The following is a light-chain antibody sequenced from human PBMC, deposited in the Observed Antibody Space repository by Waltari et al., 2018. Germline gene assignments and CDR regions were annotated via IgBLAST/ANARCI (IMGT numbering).Light chain of an antibody. Sequence: DIVMTQSPDSLDVSLGERATINCKSSQSVLYSSNNDRNYLAWYQQKPGQPPKLLFYWASTRESGVPDRFRGSGSETDFTLTISSLQAEDVAVYFCQQYYSTPLTFGGGTKVEIK. V-gene: IGKV4-1*01. CDR3: QQYYSTPLT. CDR1: QSVLYSSNNDRNY. J-gene: IGKJ4*01. CDR2: WAS.